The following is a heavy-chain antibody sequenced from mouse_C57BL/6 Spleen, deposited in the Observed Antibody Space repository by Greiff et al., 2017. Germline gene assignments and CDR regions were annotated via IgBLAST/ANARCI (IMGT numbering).Heavy chain of an antibody. CDR3: ARGDSNFAGFAY. CDR1: GYTFTSYW. D-gene: IGHD2-5*01. CDR2: IDPSDSET. J-gene: IGHJ3*01. Sequence: VQLQQPGAELVRPGSSVKLSCKASGYTFTSYWMHWVKQRPIQGLEWIGNIDPSDSETHYNQKFKDKATLTVDKSSSTAYMQLSSLTSEDSAVYYCARGDSNFAGFAYWGQGTLVTVSA. V-gene: IGHV1-52*01.